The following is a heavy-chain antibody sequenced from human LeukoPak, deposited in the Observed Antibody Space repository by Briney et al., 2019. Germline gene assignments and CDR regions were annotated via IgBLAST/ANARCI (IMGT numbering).Heavy chain of an antibody. D-gene: IGHD6-13*01. CDR1: GFTFTTYG. J-gene: IGHJ4*02. CDR3: AREAGSSWYVFDY. Sequence: GGSLRLSCAASGFTFTTYGMNWVRQAPGKGLEWVSYLSGRSNSIYYADSVKGRFTISRDNSKNTLYLQMNSLRAEDTAVYYCAREAGSSWYVFDYWGQGTLVTVSS. CDR2: LSGRSNSI. V-gene: IGHV3-48*01.